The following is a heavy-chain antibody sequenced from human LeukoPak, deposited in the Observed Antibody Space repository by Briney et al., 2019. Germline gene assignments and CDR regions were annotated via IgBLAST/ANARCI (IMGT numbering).Heavy chain of an antibody. CDR2: INHSGST. V-gene: IGHV4-34*01. Sequence: SETLSLTCAVYGGSFSGYYWSWIRQPPGKGLEWIGEINHSGSTNYNPSLKSRVTISVDTSKNQFSLKLSSVNAADTAVYYCARTGDRHYFDYWGQGTLVTVSS. CDR3: ARTGDRHYFDY. CDR1: GGSFSGYY. D-gene: IGHD7-27*01. J-gene: IGHJ4*02.